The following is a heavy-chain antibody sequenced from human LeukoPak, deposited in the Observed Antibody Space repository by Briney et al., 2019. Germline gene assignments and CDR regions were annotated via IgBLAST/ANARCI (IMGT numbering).Heavy chain of an antibody. J-gene: IGHJ4*02. D-gene: IGHD2-2*01. V-gene: IGHV3-20*04. CDR1: GFTFNDYG. Sequence: GGSLRLSCAVSGFTFNDYGMSWVRQAPGKGLERVSGINWNGGSIGYVDSVKGRFPISRDNVKNSEDTAVYNLRTEDTAYYYCARGRSTFDYWGQGTLVTVSS. CDR2: INWNGGSI. CDR3: ARGRSTFDY.